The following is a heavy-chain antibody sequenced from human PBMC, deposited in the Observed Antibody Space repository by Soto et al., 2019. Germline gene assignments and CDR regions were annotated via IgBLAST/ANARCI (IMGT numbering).Heavy chain of an antibody. CDR3: ARVESDCSGGSRYHNLSDA. D-gene: IGHD2-15*01. CDR1: GYTFTGYY. Sequence: ASVKVSCKASGYTFTGYYMDWVRQAPGQGLEWMGWINPNSGGTNYAQKFQGWVTMTRDTSISTAYMELSRLRSDDTAVYYCARVESDCSGGSRYHNLSDAWGPRTLPTVS. J-gene: IGHJ5*02. CDR2: INPNSGGT. V-gene: IGHV1-2*04.